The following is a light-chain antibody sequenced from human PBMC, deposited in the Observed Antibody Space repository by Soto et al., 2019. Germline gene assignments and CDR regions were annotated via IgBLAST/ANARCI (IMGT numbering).Light chain of an antibody. V-gene: IGLV3-1*01. CDR3: QAWDSSTPVV. J-gene: IGLJ2*01. Sequence: SYELTQPPSVSVSPGQTASMTGSGDKLGDKYSCWYQQKPGQSPVLVIYEDRKRPSGIPERFSGSKSGNTATLTISGTQAMDEADYYCQAWDSSTPVVFGGGTKVTVL. CDR1: KLGDKY. CDR2: EDR.